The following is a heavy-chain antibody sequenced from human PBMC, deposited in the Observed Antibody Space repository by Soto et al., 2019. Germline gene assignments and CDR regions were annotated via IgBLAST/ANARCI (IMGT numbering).Heavy chain of an antibody. CDR2: ISYDGSNK. J-gene: IGHJ4*02. Sequence: VQLVESGGGLVKPGGSLRLSCAASGFTFSSYSMNWVRQAPGKGLEWVAVISYDGSNKYYADSVKGRFTISRDNSKNTLYLQMNSLRAEDTAVYYCAKGLRFGEWLPSFDYWGQGTLVTVSS. CDR3: AKGLRFGEWLPSFDY. CDR1: GFTFSSYS. V-gene: IGHV3-30*18. D-gene: IGHD3-10*01.